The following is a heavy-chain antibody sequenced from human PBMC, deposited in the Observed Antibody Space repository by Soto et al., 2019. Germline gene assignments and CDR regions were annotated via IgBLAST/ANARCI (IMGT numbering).Heavy chain of an antibody. J-gene: IGHJ6*03. CDR3: ARHPDVVVPAAMVHYYYYMDV. V-gene: IGHV4-39*01. D-gene: IGHD2-2*01. CDR1: GGSISSSSYY. CDR2: IYYSGST. Sequence: QLQLQESGPGLVKPSETLSLTCTVSGGSISSSSYYWGWIRQPPGKGLEWIGSIYYSGSTYYNPSLKSRVTISVDTSKNQFSLKLSSVTAADTAVYYCARHPDVVVPAAMVHYYYYMDVWGKGTTVTVSS.